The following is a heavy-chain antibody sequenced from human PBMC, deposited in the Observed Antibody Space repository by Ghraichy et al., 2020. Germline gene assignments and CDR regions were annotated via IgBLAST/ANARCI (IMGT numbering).Heavy chain of an antibody. CDR1: GFTFSSYG. CDR2: IWYDGSNK. Sequence: GGSLRLSCAASGFTFSSYGMHWVRQAPGKGLEWVAVIWYDGSNKYYADSVKGRFTISRDNSKNTLYLQMNRLRAEDTAVYYCATQGGIREAAAAGNGDDAFDIWGQGTMVTVSS. D-gene: IGHD6-13*01. V-gene: IGHV3-33*01. CDR3: ATQGGIREAAAAGNGDDAFDI. J-gene: IGHJ3*02.